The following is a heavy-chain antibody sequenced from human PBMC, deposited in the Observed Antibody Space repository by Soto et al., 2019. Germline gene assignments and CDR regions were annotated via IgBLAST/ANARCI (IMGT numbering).Heavy chain of an antibody. CDR1: GRSIRSYY. CDR2: IYTSGST. D-gene: IGHD2-15*01. J-gene: IGHJ5*01. CDR3: ARDYRQLGGHSNNRNRAAGWFDN. V-gene: IGHV4-4*07. Sequence: PXETLPTTCTVSGRSIRSYYWSWIRKPAGKGLGWIGPIYTSGSTNYNPSLKRRVTMSVDTSKNQFSLKLSSVTAADTAVYYCARDYRQLGGHSNNRNRAAGWFDNWGQGTLVTVSS.